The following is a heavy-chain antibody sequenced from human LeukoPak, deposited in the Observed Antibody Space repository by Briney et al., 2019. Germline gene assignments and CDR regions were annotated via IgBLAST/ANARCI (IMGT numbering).Heavy chain of an antibody. CDR3: ARDPSSGWPIDY. CDR2: IYHSGST. D-gene: IGHD6-19*01. V-gene: IGHV4-38-2*02. CDR1: GYSISSGYY. J-gene: IGHJ4*02. Sequence: SETLSLTCTVSGYSISSGYYWGWIRQPPGKGLEWIGSIYHSGSTYYNPSLKSRVTISVDTSKNQFSLKLSSVIAADTAVYYCARDPSSGWPIDYWGQGTLVTVSS.